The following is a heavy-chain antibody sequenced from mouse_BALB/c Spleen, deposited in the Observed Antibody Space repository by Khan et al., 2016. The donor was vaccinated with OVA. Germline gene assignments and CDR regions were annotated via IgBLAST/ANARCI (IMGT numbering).Heavy chain of an antibody. V-gene: IGHV3-2*02. CDR2: INYSGNN. Sequence: EVQLEESGPGLVKPSQSLSLTCTVTGYSITSDYAWNWIRQFPGNQLEWMGFINYSGNNKYNPSLKSRISITRDTSDNQFFLQLNSVTNEATATYTGARVYGGDVDYWGQGTTLTVSS. J-gene: IGHJ2*01. D-gene: IGHD1-1*02. CDR3: ARVYGGDVDY. CDR1: GYSITSDYA.